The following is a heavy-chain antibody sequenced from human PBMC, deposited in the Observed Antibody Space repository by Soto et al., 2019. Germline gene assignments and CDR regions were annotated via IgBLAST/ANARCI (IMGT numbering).Heavy chain of an antibody. Sequence: GGSLRLSCAASGFTFSSYSMNWVRQAPGKGLEWVSYISSSSSTIYYADSVKGRFTISRDNAKNSLCLQMNSLRDEDTAVYYCARDATRDAFDIWGQGTMVTVSS. CDR1: GFTFSSYS. CDR2: ISSSSSTI. V-gene: IGHV3-48*02. CDR3: ARDATRDAFDI. J-gene: IGHJ3*02.